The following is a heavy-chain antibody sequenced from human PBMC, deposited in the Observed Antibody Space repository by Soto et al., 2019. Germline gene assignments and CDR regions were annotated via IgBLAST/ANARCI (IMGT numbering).Heavy chain of an antibody. J-gene: IGHJ6*02. CDR1: GYPFTGYY. CDR2: VNPNNGDT. D-gene: IGHD3-16*01. CDR3: TXRPMWRPQLIKDYGMDV. V-gene: IGHV1-2*02. Sequence: ASVKVSCKGSGYPFTGYYMHWVRQAPGRRPEWMGWVNPNNGDTHYVQKFQGRVTMTADTSISTGYMELTRLASDDTALYYCTXRPMWRPQLIKDYGMDVWGQGTTVTVSS.